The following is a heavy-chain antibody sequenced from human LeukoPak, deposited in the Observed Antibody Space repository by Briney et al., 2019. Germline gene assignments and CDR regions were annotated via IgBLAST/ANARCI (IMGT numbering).Heavy chain of an antibody. V-gene: IGHV3-23*01. J-gene: IGHJ4*02. CDR2: ISGSGGST. CDR3: ARGEHDFWSGSQYYLDY. D-gene: IGHD3-3*01. Sequence: PGGSLRLSCAASGFTFSSYAMSWVRQAPGKGLEWVSAISGSGGSTYYADSVKGRFTISRDNSKNTLYLQMNSLRAEDTAVYYCARGEHDFWSGSQYYLDYWGQGTLVTVSS. CDR1: GFTFSSYA.